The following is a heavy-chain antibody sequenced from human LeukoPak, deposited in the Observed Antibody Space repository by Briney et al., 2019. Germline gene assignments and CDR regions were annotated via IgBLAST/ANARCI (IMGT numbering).Heavy chain of an antibody. CDR1: DSSISSSYFY. CDR3: ARQRGGSWVNDY. CDR2: VFHSGST. D-gene: IGHD1-26*01. J-gene: IGHJ4*02. V-gene: IGHV4-39*01. Sequence: SETLPLTCTVSDSSISSSYFYWSWIRQPPGKGLEWIVNVFHSGSTHYSPSLKSRVTISVDTSRKQFSLRLSAATAADTAVYYCARQRGGSWVNDYWGQGTLVTVSS.